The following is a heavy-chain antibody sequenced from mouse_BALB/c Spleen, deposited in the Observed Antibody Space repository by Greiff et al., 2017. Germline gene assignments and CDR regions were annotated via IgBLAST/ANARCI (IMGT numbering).Heavy chain of an antibody. CDR1: AYTSTDIP. Sequence: QVQLQQSGVELVRPGVSVKISCKGSAYTSTDIPMHWVKQSHAKSLEWIGVISIYYGDASYNQKFKGKATMTVDKSSSTAYMELARLTSEDSAIYYCARTVYFDYWGQGTTLTVSS. J-gene: IGHJ2*01. CDR3: ARTVYFDY. V-gene: IGHV1S137*01. CDR2: ISIYYGDA. D-gene: IGHD1-1*01.